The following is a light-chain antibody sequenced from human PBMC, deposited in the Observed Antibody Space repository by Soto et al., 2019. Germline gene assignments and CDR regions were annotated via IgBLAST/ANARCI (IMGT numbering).Light chain of an antibody. V-gene: IGKV3-15*01. J-gene: IGKJ1*01. Sequence: EVAMTQSPGTLSVSPGERATLSCRAGQSISFNLAWYQLKPGQVPRLLIYGASTRATGVPARFSGSESGTEFTLTISSLQSEDFVVYYCQEYNHWPWTFGQGTKVEIK. CDR1: QSISFN. CDR2: GAS. CDR3: QEYNHWPWT.